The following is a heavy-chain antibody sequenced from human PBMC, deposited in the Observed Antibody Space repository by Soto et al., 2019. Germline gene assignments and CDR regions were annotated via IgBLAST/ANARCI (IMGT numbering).Heavy chain of an antibody. V-gene: IGHV3-11*06. CDR3: ARGGVTTRSGHFYGMDV. J-gene: IGHJ6*02. CDR1: GFTFSDYY. D-gene: IGHD4-17*01. Sequence: GGSLRLSCAASGFTFSDYYMSWVRQAPGKGLEWVSFISNSGTYTTHADSVKGRFTISRDNAKNSLYLQMNSLTVGDTAVYYCARGGVTTRSGHFYGMDVWGQGTTVTVSS. CDR2: ISNSGTYT.